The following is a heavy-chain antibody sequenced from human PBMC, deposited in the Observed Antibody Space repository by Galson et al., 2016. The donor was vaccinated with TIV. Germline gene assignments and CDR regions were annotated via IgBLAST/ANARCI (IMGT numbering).Heavy chain of an antibody. D-gene: IGHD3-3*01. CDR1: GFSFDDYA. Sequence: SLRLSCAASGFSFDDYAMYWVRQAPGKGLEWVSGISWNSGNIGYGDSVKGRFTISRDNAKNSLYLQMNSLRAEDTAVYYCASTVATVFGVVISNWYFDLWGRGTLVAVSS. CDR3: ASTVATVFGVVISNWYFDL. J-gene: IGHJ2*01. V-gene: IGHV3-9*01. CDR2: ISWNSGNI.